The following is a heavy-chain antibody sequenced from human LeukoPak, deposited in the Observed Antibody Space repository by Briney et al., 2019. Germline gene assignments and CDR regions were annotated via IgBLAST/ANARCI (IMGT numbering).Heavy chain of an antibody. D-gene: IGHD6-19*01. CDR1: GFTFGDYA. Sequence: GGSLRLSCAASGFTFGDYAMSWFRQAPGKGLEWVSAISGSGGSTYYADSVKGRFTISRDNSKNTLYLQMNSLRAEDTAVYYCAKDMFSVAGVDYWGQGTLVTVSS. V-gene: IGHV3-23*01. CDR3: AKDMFSVAGVDY. CDR2: ISGSGGST. J-gene: IGHJ4*02.